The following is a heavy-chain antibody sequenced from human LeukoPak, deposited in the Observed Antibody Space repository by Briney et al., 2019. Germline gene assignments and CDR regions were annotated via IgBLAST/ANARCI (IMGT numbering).Heavy chain of an antibody. V-gene: IGHV3-23*01. J-gene: IGHJ6*04. CDR1: GFTFSSYA. CDR3: AKDMDSSSWDYYGMDV. D-gene: IGHD6-13*01. CDR2: ISGSGGST. Sequence: GGSLRLSCAASGFTFSSYAMTWVRQAPGKGLEWVSAISGSGGSTYYADSVKGRFTISRDNSKNTLYLQMNSLRAEDTAVYYCAKDMDSSSWDYYGMDVWGKGTTVTVSS.